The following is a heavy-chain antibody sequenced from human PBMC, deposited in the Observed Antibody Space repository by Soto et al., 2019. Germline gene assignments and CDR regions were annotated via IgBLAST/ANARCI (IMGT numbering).Heavy chain of an antibody. J-gene: IGHJ4*02. CDR2: IKQDGSEK. V-gene: IGHV3-7*03. CDR1: GFTFRDYW. Sequence: EVQLVESGGGLVQPGGSLRLSCAASGFTFRDYWMSWVRQAPGKGLEWVANIKQDGSEKAYVESVKGRFTISRDNARNSLFLQMNNLKPEDTAVYYCATDSGSFKFWGQGTLVTVSS. D-gene: IGHD1-26*01. CDR3: ATDSGSFKF.